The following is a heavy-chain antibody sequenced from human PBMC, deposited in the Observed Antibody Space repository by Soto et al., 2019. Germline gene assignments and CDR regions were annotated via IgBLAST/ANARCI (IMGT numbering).Heavy chain of an antibody. J-gene: IGHJ4*02. V-gene: IGHV1-18*01. CDR2: ISAYNGNT. Sequence: ASVKVSCKASGYTFTSYGISWVRQAPGQGLEWMGWISAYNGNTNYAQKLQGRVTMTTDTSTSTAYMELRSLRSDDTAVYYCARSMITFGGVIVLYYFDYWGQGTLVTVSS. D-gene: IGHD3-16*02. CDR3: ARSMITFGGVIVLYYFDY. CDR1: GYTFTSYG.